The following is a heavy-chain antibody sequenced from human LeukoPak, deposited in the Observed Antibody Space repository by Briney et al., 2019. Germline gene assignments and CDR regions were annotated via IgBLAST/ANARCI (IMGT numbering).Heavy chain of an antibody. D-gene: IGHD1-26*01. Sequence: PGGSLRLSCAASGFTFSSYSMNWVRQAPGKGLEWVSSISSSSSYIYYADSVKGRFTISRDNAKNSLNLQMNSLRAEDTAVYYCARDHGASYYFDYWGQGTLVTVSS. CDR1: GFTFSSYS. V-gene: IGHV3-21*01. CDR2: ISSSSSYI. CDR3: ARDHGASYYFDY. J-gene: IGHJ4*02.